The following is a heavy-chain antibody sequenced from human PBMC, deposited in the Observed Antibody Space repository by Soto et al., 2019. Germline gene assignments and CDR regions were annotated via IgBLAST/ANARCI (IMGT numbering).Heavy chain of an antibody. CDR2: IYPGDSDT. CDR3: AQCSSSLKNVYEF. CDR1: GYSFTSYW. V-gene: IGHV5-51*01. J-gene: IGHJ3*01. D-gene: IGHD6-13*01. Sequence: GESLKISCKGSGYSFTSYWIGWVRQMPGKGLEWMGIIYPGDSDTRYSPSFQGQVTISADKSISTAYLQWSSLKASDTAMYYWAQCSSSLKNVYEFRGRGTMVIVSS.